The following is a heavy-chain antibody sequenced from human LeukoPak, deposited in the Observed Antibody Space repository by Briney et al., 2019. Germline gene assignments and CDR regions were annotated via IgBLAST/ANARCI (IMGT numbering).Heavy chain of an antibody. CDR3: TIDLDSGSYFDC. Sequence: PGGSLRLSCAASGFTFSNAWMSWVRQAPGKGLEWVGRIKSKADGGTTDYAPPVKGRFTISRDDSKNTFYLQMDSLKTEDTAVYYCTIDLDSGSYFDCWGQGTLVTVSS. CDR2: IKSKADGGTT. CDR1: GFTFSNAW. D-gene: IGHD1-26*01. V-gene: IGHV3-15*01. J-gene: IGHJ4*02.